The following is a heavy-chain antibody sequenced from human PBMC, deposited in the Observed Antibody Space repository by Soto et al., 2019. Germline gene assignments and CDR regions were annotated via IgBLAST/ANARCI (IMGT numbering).Heavy chain of an antibody. CDR2: ILSSSGSI. D-gene: IGHD6-6*01. V-gene: IGHV3-21*01. J-gene: IGHJ6*03. CDR3: ARDSGEQLARRGFYYYYMDV. CDR1: GVTFSSFS. Sequence: EVQLVESGGGLVKPGGSLRLSCAASGVTFSSFSFNWVRQAPGKGLEWVSFILSSSGSIFYADSVKGRFTISRDNAKNSLYLQMNSLKDEDTAVYYCARDSGEQLARRGFYYYYMDVWGKGTTVTVSS.